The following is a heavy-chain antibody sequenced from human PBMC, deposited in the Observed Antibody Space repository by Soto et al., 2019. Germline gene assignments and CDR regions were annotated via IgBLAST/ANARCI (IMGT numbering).Heavy chain of an antibody. D-gene: IGHD3-22*01. Sequence: EVQLVESGGGPVRPGGSLKLSCAASGFNFITYSWSWVRQAPGKGLEWVASISSSAVYIDYADSVKGRFTISRDNANNSLYLQMNSLRAEDTATYHCVRDGLDYYDTERLYFDNWGQGTLVTVSS. J-gene: IGHJ4*02. CDR3: VRDGLDYYDTERLYFDN. V-gene: IGHV3-21*01. CDR2: ISSSAVYI. CDR1: GFNFITYS.